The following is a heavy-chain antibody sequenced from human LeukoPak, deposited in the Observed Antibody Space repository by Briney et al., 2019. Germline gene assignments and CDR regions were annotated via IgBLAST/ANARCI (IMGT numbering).Heavy chain of an antibody. V-gene: IGHV3-66*01. CDR1: GFTVSSNY. Sequence: GGSLRLSCAASGFTVSSNYMSWVRQAPGKGLEWVSVIYSGGSTYYADSVKGRFTISRDNSKNTLYLQMNSLRAEDTAVYYCARDPETYYYDSSGPSAYWGQGTLVTVSS. J-gene: IGHJ4*02. CDR2: IYSGGST. CDR3: ARDPETYYYDSSGPSAY. D-gene: IGHD3-22*01.